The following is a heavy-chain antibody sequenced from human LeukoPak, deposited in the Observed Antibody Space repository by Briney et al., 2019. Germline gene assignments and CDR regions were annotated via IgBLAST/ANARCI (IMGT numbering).Heavy chain of an antibody. CDR3: ARLEDPRPYCSGGSCYSNDY. Sequence: PSETLSLTCTVSGGSISSSSYYWGWIRQPPGKGLEWIGSIYYSGSTYYNPSLKSRVTISVDTSKNQFSLKLSSVTAADTAVYYCARLEDPRPYCSGGSCYSNDYWGQGTLVTVSS. CDR2: IYYSGST. D-gene: IGHD2-15*01. J-gene: IGHJ4*02. V-gene: IGHV4-39*07. CDR1: GGSISSSSYY.